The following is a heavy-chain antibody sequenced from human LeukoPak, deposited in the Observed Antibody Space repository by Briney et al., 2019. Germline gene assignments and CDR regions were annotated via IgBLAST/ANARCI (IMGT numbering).Heavy chain of an antibody. CDR2: IYYSGST. J-gene: IGHJ3*02. CDR3: ARDFSTVVTPPDAFDI. Sequence: PSETLSLTYTVSGGSISSSSYYWGWIRQPPGKGLEWIGSIYYSGSTYYNPSLKSRVTISVDKSKNQFSLKLSSVTAADTAVYYCARDFSTVVTPPDAFDIWGQGTMVTVSS. D-gene: IGHD4-23*01. CDR1: GGSISSSSYY. V-gene: IGHV4-39*07.